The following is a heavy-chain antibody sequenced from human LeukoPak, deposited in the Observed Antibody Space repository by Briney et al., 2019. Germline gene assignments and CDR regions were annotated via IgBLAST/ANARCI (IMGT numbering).Heavy chain of an antibody. CDR3: ARCGRSSGWWGSHDY. CDR1: GGSISSYY. J-gene: IGHJ4*02. D-gene: IGHD6-6*01. Sequence: SETLSLTCTVSGGSISSYYWSWIRQPPGQGREWSGYIYYSGSTNYNPSLKSRVIISVDTSKNQFSLKLSSVTAADTAVYYCARCGRSSGWWGSHDYWGQGTLVTVSS. V-gene: IGHV4-59*01. CDR2: IYYSGST.